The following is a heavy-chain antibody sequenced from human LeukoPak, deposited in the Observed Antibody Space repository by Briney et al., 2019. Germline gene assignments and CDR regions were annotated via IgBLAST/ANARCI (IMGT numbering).Heavy chain of an antibody. D-gene: IGHD6-6*01. CDR3: ARQYSSSLCYFDY. J-gene: IGHJ4*02. Sequence: TETLSLTCAVYGGYGSGYYCGWLRQPPEKGLEWIGEINHSGSTNYNPSLKSRVTISVDTSKNQFSLKLSSVAAADTAVYYCARQYSSSLCYFDYWGQGTLVTVSS. V-gene: IGHV4-34*01. CDR2: INHSGST. CDR1: GGYGSGYY.